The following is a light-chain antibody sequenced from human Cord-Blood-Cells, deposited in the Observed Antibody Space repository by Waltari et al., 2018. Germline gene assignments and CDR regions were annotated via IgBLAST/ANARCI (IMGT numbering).Light chain of an antibody. Sequence: DVVMTQSPLSLPVTLGQPASISCRSSQSLVHSDGNTYLNWFQQRPGQSPRRLIYKVSNRDSGVPDRFSGSGSGTDFTLKISRVEVEDVGVYYCMQGTHWLTFGPGTKVDIK. J-gene: IGKJ3*01. CDR1: QSLVHSDGNTY. CDR3: MQGTHWLT. V-gene: IGKV2-30*02. CDR2: KVS.